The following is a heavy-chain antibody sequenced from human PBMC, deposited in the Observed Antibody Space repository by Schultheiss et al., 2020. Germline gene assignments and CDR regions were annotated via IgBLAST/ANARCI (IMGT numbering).Heavy chain of an antibody. J-gene: IGHJ6*02. CDR2: INDSEST. V-gene: IGHV4-39*07. Sequence: SETLSLTCTVSGGSISSSSYYWGWIRQPPGKGLEWIGEINDSESTNYNPSLKSRVTISVDTSKNQFSLKLSSVTAADTAVYYCARSLGYCSGGSCSNYYYYGMDVWGQGTTVTVSS. D-gene: IGHD2-15*01. CDR3: ARSLGYCSGGSCSNYYYYGMDV. CDR1: GGSISSSSYY.